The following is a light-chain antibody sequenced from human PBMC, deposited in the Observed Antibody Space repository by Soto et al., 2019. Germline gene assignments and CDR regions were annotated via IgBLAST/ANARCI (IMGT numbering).Light chain of an antibody. CDR3: KQYNTYPTWT. CDR2: MAS. J-gene: IGKJ1*01. CDR1: QSISSW. V-gene: IGKV1-5*03. Sequence: DIQMTQSPSTLSASVGDRVTITCRASQSISSWLAWYQQKPGKATKFLIYMASSLASGVPSRFSGSGSGTEFTLLISSLQPDDFAAYYCKQYNTYPTWTFGQGTKVEIK.